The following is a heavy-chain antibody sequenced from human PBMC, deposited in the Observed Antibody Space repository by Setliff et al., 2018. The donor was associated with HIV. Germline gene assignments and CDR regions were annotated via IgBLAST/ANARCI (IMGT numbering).Heavy chain of an antibody. J-gene: IGHJ5*02. V-gene: IGHV7-4-1*02. CDR1: GYTFTSYA. D-gene: IGHD3-22*01. Sequence: ASVKVSCKASGYTFTSYAMNWVRQAPGQGLEWMGRISTNTGNPTYAQGFTGRFVFSLDTSVSTAYLQISSLKAEDTAVYYCARDGEYYYDSSGPVFDPWGQGTLVTVSS. CDR2: ISTNTGNP. CDR3: ARDGEYYYDSSGPVFDP.